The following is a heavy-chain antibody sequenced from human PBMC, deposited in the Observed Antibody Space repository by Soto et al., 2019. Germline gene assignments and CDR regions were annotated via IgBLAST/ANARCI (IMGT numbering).Heavy chain of an antibody. D-gene: IGHD3-22*01. V-gene: IGHV3-23*01. CDR3: AKERFYYDWRHPFDI. Sequence: PGGSLRLSCAASGFHFSTYAMNWVRQAPGKGLEWVSSISGSGDSTFYADSVKGRFTISRDNSKNTLYLQMNSLRAADTAIYYCAKERFYYDWRHPFDIWGQGTMVTVSS. J-gene: IGHJ3*02. CDR2: ISGSGDST. CDR1: GFHFSTYA.